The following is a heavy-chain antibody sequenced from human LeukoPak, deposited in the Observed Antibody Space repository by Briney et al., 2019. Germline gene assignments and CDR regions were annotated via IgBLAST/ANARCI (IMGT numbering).Heavy chain of an antibody. V-gene: IGHV4-59*01. J-gene: IGHJ4*02. CDR2: IYYSGST. Sequence: PSETLSLTCAVYGGSFSGYYWSWIRQPPGKGLEWIGYIYYSGSTNYNPSLKSRVTISVDTSKNQFSLKLSSVTAADTAVYYCARVGYYYDSSGYSSVFDYWGQGTLVTVSS. CDR1: GGSFSGYY. CDR3: ARVGYYYDSSGYSSVFDY. D-gene: IGHD3-22*01.